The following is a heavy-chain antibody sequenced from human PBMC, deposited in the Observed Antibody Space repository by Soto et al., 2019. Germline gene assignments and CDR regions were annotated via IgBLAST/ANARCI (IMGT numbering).Heavy chain of an antibody. J-gene: IGHJ4*02. V-gene: IGHV4-34*01. Sequence: SETLSLTCAVYGGSFSGYYWSWIRQPPGKGLEWIGEINHSGSTNYNPSLKSRVTISVDTSKNQFSLKLSSVTAADTAVYYCARARGYSYGVDYWGQGTLVTVSS. CDR3: ARARGYSYGVDY. CDR2: INHSGST. CDR1: GGSFSGYY. D-gene: IGHD5-18*01.